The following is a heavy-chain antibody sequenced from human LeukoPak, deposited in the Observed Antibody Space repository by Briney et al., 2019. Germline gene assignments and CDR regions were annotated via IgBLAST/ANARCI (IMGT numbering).Heavy chain of an antibody. Sequence: GGSLRLSCAASGFTFSSYAMHWVRQAPGKGLEWVAVIWYDGSNKYYADSVKGRFTISRDNSKNTLYLQMNSLRAEDTAVYYCARDTVGYAFDIWGQGTMVTVSS. CDR1: GFTFSSYA. J-gene: IGHJ3*02. CDR2: IWYDGSNK. V-gene: IGHV3-33*08. D-gene: IGHD1-26*01. CDR3: ARDTVGYAFDI.